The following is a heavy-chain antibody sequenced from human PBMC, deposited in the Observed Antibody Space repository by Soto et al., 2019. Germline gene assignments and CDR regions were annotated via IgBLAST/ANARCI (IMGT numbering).Heavy chain of an antibody. CDR1: GFPFSSYA. CDR3: ARDKWEMGLFDY. V-gene: IGHV3-30-3*01. J-gene: IGHJ4*02. Sequence: QVQRVESGGGVVQPGMSLRLSCAASGFPFSSYAMHWFRQAPGKWPEWVAVISYDGSNKYYADSVKGRFTISRDNSKNTLYLQMNSLRAEDTAVYYCARDKWEMGLFDYWVQGTLVTVSS. D-gene: IGHD1-26*01. CDR2: ISYDGSNK.